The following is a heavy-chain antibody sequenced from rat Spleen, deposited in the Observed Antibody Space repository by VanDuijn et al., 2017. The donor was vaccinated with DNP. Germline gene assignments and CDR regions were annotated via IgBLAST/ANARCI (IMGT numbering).Heavy chain of an antibody. Sequence: QVQLKESGPGLVQPSQTLSLTCTVSGFSLTSYNVHWVRQPTGKGLEWMGIIWTGGSTDYNSALKSRLSISRDTSKSQVFLKRNSLQTEDTAIYFCTRVLYNGYQRHYWSFDFWGPGTMVTVSS. CDR1: GFSLTSYN. V-gene: IGHV2-30*01. CDR3: TRVLYNGYQRHYWSFDF. J-gene: IGHJ1*01. D-gene: IGHD1-6*01. CDR2: IWTGGST.